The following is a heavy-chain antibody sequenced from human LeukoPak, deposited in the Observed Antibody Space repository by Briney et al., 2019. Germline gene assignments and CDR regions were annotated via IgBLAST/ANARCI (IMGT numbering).Heavy chain of an antibody. CDR3: AKDTQIAPRPTYFHY. J-gene: IGHJ4*02. CDR1: GFTFSSYG. V-gene: IGHV3-23*01. D-gene: IGHD6-6*01. CDR2: ISGSGGDT. Sequence: GGSLRLSCVASGFTFSSYGMSWVRQAAGKGLEWVSGISGSGGDTYYAGSVRGRFTISRDNSKSTLYLQIKSLRAEDTAVYYCAKDTQIAPRPTYFHYWGQGTLVTVSS.